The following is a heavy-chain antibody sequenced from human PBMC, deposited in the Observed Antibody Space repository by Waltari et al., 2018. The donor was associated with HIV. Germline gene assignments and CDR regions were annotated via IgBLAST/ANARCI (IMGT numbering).Heavy chain of an antibody. CDR2: TKPNRCGP. J-gene: IGHJ4*02. CDR1: VYTFTGYY. CDR3: ARGRYGSGSYRGLYYFDY. V-gene: IGHV1-2*02. D-gene: IGHD3-10*01. Sequence: QVQLVQSGAEVKKPGASVKVSCKASVYTFTGYYMHWVRQAPGQGLEWMEWTKPNRCGPNEEQKFQGRVTMTRDTSISTAYSERRRLRSDDTAVYYCARGRYGSGSYRGLYYFDYWGQGTLVTVSS.